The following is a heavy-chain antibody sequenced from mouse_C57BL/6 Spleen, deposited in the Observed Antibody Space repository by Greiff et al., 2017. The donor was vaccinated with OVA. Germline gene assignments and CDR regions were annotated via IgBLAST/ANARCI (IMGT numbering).Heavy chain of an antibody. J-gene: IGHJ2*01. CDR2: IWSGGST. D-gene: IGHD1-1*01. V-gene: IGHV2-2*01. Sequence: QVQLKESGPGLVQPSQSLSITCTVSGFSLTSYGVHWVRQSPGKGLEWLGVIWSGGSTAYNAALLSRLSISKDNSKSQVFFKMNSLQADDTAIYDCARNYYGSSYYFDYWGQGTTLTVSS. CDR3: ARNYYGSSYYFDY. CDR1: GFSLTSYG.